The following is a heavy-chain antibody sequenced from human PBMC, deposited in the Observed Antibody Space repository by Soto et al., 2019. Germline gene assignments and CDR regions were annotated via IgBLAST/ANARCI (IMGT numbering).Heavy chain of an antibody. Sequence: EVQLVESGGGLVKPGGSLRLSCAASGFTFSNAWMSWVRQAPGKGLAWVGRIKSKTDGGTTDYAAPVKGRFTISRDDSKNTLYLQMNSLKTEDTAVYYCTTIIQWLVPGIDYWGQGTLVTVSS. CDR2: IKSKTDGGTT. D-gene: IGHD6-19*01. J-gene: IGHJ4*02. V-gene: IGHV3-15*01. CDR3: TTIIQWLVPGIDY. CDR1: GFTFSNAW.